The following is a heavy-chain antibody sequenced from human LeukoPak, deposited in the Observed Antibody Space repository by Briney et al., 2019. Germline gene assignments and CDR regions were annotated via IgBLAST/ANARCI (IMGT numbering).Heavy chain of an antibody. CDR2: INPNSGGT. Sequence: ASVKVSCKASGYTFTGYYMHWVRQAPGQGLEWMGWINPNSGGTKYAQKFQGRVTMTRDMSISTAYMELSRLRPDDTAVYYCARVVGVATRAFDYWGQGTLVTVSS. V-gene: IGHV1-2*02. CDR1: GYTFTGYY. CDR3: ARVVGVATRAFDY. J-gene: IGHJ4*02. D-gene: IGHD5-12*01.